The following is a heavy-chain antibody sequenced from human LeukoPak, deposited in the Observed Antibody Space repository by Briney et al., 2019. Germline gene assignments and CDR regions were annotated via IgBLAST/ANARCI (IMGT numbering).Heavy chain of an antibody. D-gene: IGHD4-17*01. Sequence: GASVKVSCKASGYTFTGYYVPWVRQAPGQDLQWMGWINPNTGGTNYAQKFQGRVTVTSDTSISTAYMELSRLRSDDTAVYYCARAFVTTSLDYWGQGTLVTVSS. J-gene: IGHJ4*02. V-gene: IGHV1-2*02. CDR2: INPNTGGT. CDR1: GYTFTGYY. CDR3: ARAFVTTSLDY.